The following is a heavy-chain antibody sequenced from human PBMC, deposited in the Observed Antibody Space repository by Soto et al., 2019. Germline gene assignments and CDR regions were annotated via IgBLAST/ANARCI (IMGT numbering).Heavy chain of an antibody. CDR1: GFTFSDYY. CDR3: ARDLRAAWELPDYYYYYGMDV. Sequence: QVQLVESGGGLVKPGGSLRLSCAASGFTFSDYYMSWIRQAPGKGLEWVSYISSSGSTIYYADSAKGRFTISRDNAKNSLYLQMNSLRAEDTAVYYCARDLRAAWELPDYYYYYGMDVWGQGTTVTVSS. V-gene: IGHV3-11*01. D-gene: IGHD1-26*01. J-gene: IGHJ6*02. CDR2: ISSSGSTI.